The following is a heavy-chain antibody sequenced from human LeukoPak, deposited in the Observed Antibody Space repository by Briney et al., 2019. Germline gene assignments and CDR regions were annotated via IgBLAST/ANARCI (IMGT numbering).Heavy chain of an antibody. CDR2: INPNSGGT. CDR1: GYTFTGYY. J-gene: IGHJ4*02. Sequence: ASVKVSCKASGYTFTGYYMHWARQAPGQGLEWMGWINPNSGGTNYAQKFQGRVTMTRDTSISPAYMELSRLRSDDTAVYYCARAPRGYCSSTSCPDYWGQGTLVTVSS. V-gene: IGHV1-2*02. D-gene: IGHD2-2*01. CDR3: ARAPRGYCSSTSCPDY.